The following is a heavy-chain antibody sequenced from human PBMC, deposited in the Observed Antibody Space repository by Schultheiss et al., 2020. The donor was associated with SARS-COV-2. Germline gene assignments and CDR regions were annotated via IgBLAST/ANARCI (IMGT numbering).Heavy chain of an antibody. CDR1: GFTFSSYW. V-gene: IGHV3-74*01. CDR2: INSDGSST. J-gene: IGHJ4*02. D-gene: IGHD3-10*01. Sequence: GESLKISCAASGFTFSSYWMHWVRQAPGKGLVWVSRINSDGSSTSYADSVKGRFTISRDNAKNSLYLQMNSLRAEDTAVYYCARDYYGSGSSDYWGQGTLVTVSS. CDR3: ARDYYGSGSSDY.